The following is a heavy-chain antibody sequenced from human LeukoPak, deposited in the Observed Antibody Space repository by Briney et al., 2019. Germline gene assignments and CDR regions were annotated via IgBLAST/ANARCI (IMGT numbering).Heavy chain of an antibody. CDR3: AKSNGYGLVDI. CDR2: IYHRGST. D-gene: IGHD3-10*01. Sequence: SETLSLTCTVSGYSISNGYYWGWIRQPPGKGLEWVGSIYHRGSTYYNPSLTSRVTISLDTSRNQFSLKLTSVTAADTAVYYCAKSNGYGLVDIWGQGTMVTVSS. CDR1: GYSISNGYY. V-gene: IGHV4-38-2*02. J-gene: IGHJ3*02.